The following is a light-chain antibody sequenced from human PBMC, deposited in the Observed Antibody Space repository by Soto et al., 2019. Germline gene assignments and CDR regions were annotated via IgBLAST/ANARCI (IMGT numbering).Light chain of an antibody. Sequence: EIVLTQSPGTLSLSPGERATLSCRASQSVSNSYLAWYRQKPGQAPTLLIYGASSRATGIPDRFSGSGSGTDFTLTISRLEPEDFAVYYCQQYGSSPLTFGGGTKVDIK. CDR3: QQYGSSPLT. V-gene: IGKV3-20*01. CDR2: GAS. CDR1: QSVSNSY. J-gene: IGKJ4*01.